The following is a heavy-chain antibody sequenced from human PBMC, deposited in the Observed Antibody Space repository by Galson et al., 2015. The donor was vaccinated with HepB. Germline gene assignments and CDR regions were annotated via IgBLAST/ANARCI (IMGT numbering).Heavy chain of an antibody. V-gene: IGHV1-3*01. J-gene: IGHJ3*02. CDR2: INAGNGNT. Sequence: SVKVSCKASGYTFINYAIHWLRQAPGQRLEWIGWINAGNGNTKYSQKFQDRVSITRDTSASTAYIELSSLRSEHTAVYYCAREGSSSYAFDIWGQGTMVTVSS. D-gene: IGHD2-2*01. CDR1: GYTFINYA. CDR3: AREGSSSYAFDI.